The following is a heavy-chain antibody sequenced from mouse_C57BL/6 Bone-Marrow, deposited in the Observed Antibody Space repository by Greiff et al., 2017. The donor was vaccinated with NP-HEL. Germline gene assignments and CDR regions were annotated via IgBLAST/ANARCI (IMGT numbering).Heavy chain of an antibody. J-gene: IGHJ4*01. CDR1: GFNIKDDY. V-gene: IGHV14-4*01. CDR3: TTGGSSPYAMDY. Sequence: EVQLQESGAELVRPGASVKLSCTVSGFNIKDDYMHWVKQRPEQGLEWIGWIDPENGDTEYASEFQGKATITADTSSNTAYLKLSSLTSEDTAVYYCTTGGSSPYAMDYWGQGTSVTVSS. D-gene: IGHD1-1*01. CDR2: IDPENGDT.